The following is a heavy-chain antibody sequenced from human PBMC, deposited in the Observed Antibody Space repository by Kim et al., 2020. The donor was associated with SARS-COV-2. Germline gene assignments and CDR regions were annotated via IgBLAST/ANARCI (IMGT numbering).Heavy chain of an antibody. CDR2: IYYSGST. J-gene: IGHJ6*02. CDR3: ARFGGGMLAYCGGLPGYCGMDV. V-gene: IGHV4-31*03. CDR1: GGSISSGGYY. Sequence: SETLSLTCTVSGGSISSGGYYWSWIRQHPGKGLEWIGYIYYSGSTYYNPSLKSRVTISVDTSKNQFSLKLSSVTAADTAVYYCARFGGGMLAYCGGLPGYCGMDVWGHGTTVTVSS. D-gene: IGHD2-21*01.